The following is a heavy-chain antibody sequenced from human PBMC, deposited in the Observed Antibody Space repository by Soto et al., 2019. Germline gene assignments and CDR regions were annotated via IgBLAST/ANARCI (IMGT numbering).Heavy chain of an antibody. D-gene: IGHD1-26*01. CDR1: GFTFSSYA. Sequence: EVQLLESGGGLVQPGGSLRLSCAASGFTFSSYAMNWVRQAPGKGLEWVSGISGSGGSTYYADSVKGRFTISSDNSKNTLFLQVNSLRAEDTATYYCARGLLPRAPPDVNWFDPWGQGTLVIVSS. CDR2: ISGSGGST. J-gene: IGHJ5*02. V-gene: IGHV3-23*01. CDR3: ARGLLPRAPPDVNWFDP.